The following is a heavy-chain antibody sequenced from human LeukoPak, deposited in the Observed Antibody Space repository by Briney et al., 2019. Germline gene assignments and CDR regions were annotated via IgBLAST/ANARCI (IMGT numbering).Heavy chain of an antibody. CDR2: IYWDDDK. J-gene: IGHJ3*02. V-gene: IGHV2-5*02. D-gene: IGHD1-1*01. CDR1: GFSLSTSGVG. CDR3: AHTYSGTTGVAFDI. Sequence: SGPTLVKPTQTLTLTCTFSGFSLSTSGVGVGWIRQPPGKALEWLALIYWDDDKRYSPSLKSRLTITKDTSKNQVVLTMTNMDPVDTATYYCAHTYSGTTGVAFDIWGQGTMVTVSS.